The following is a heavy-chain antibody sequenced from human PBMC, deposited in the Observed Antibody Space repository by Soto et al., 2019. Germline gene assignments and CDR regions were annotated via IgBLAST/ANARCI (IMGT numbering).Heavy chain of an antibody. CDR1: GFNFSIYS. CDR3: ARSPGRDGYNHFEY. CDR2: ISSSSTYI. J-gene: IGHJ4*02. Sequence: KPGGSLRLSCAASGFNFSIYSMSWVRQAPGKGLEWVSSISSSSTYIYYADSVKGRFTISRDNAKNSLYLQMNSLSAEDTAIYYCARSPGRDGYNHFEYWGQGALVTVSS. D-gene: IGHD5-12*01. V-gene: IGHV3-21*01.